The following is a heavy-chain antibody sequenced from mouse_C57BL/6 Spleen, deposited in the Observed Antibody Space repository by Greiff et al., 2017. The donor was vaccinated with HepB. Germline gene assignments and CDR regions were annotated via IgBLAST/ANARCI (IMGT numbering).Heavy chain of an antibody. Sequence: EVKLVESGGGLVKPGGSLKLSCAASGFTFSDYGMHWVRQAPEKGLEWVAYISSGSSTIYYADTVKGRFNISRDNAKNTLFLQMTSLRSEDTAMYYCARKSKDYWGQGTTLTVSS. J-gene: IGHJ2*01. D-gene: IGHD1-3*01. V-gene: IGHV5-17*01. CDR3: ARKSKDY. CDR1: GFTFSDYG. CDR2: ISSGSSTI.